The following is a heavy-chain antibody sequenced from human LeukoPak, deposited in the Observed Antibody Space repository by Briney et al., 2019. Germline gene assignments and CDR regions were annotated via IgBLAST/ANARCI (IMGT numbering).Heavy chain of an antibody. V-gene: IGHV1-24*01. CDR2: FDPEDGER. D-gene: IGHD6-13*01. CDR3: ATIGIAAAGTVDY. CDR1: GYTLTELS. Sequence: GASVKVSCKVSGYTLTELSMHWVRQAPGKGLEWMGGFDPEDGERIYAQKYQGRVTMNEDTSTDTAYMELSSLRSDDTAVYYCATIGIAAAGTVDYWGQGTLVTVSS. J-gene: IGHJ4*02.